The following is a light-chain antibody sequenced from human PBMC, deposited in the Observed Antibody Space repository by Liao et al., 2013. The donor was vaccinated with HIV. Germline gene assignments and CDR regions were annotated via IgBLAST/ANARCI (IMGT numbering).Light chain of an antibody. J-gene: IGLJ1*01. Sequence: SYDLTQPPSVSVSPGQTANITCSGDYLGDKYASWYQQRPGQSPVLVIYEDNKRPSGIPERFSGSNSANTATLTISRVEAGDEADYYCQVWDSSSDHYFFGTGTKVTVL. CDR1: YLGDKY. CDR3: QVWDSSSDHYF. CDR2: EDN. V-gene: IGLV3-1*01.